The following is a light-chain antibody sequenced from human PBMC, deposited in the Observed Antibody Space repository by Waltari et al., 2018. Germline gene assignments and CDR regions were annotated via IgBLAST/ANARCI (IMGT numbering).Light chain of an antibody. CDR1: SSDVGAYNY. CDR3: SSSTSSNTLA. J-gene: IGLJ2*01. Sequence: QSALTQPASVSGAPGQSITISSTVTSSDVGAYNYFSWYQQHPGKAPKLMIYDVSNRPSGVSNRFSGSKSGNTASLTISGLQAEDEADYYCSSSTSSNTLAFGGGTKLTVL. V-gene: IGLV2-14*03. CDR2: DVS.